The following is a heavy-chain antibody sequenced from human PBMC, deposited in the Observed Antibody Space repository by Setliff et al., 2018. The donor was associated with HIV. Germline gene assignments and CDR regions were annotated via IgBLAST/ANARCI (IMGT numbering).Heavy chain of an antibody. J-gene: IGHJ4*02. V-gene: IGHV4-4*08. CDR1: GGSISSYY. Sequence: SETLSLTCTVSGGSISSYYWSWIRQPPGKGLEWIGYIYTSGSTNYNPSLKSRVTISVDTSKNQFSLKLSSVTAADTAVYYCARGSGWYYSFDYWGQGTPVTVSS. D-gene: IGHD6-19*01. CDR3: ARGSGWYYSFDY. CDR2: IYTSGST.